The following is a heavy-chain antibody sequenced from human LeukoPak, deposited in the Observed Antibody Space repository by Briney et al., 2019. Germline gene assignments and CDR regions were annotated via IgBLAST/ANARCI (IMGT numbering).Heavy chain of an antibody. Sequence: PGGSLRLSCAASGFTFSTYSMNWVRQAPGKGLEWVSYISSSSSTMYYADSVKGRFTISRDNAKNSLYLQMNSLSAEDTAVYYCARPPLGYCTGGSCSFDPWGQGTLVTVSS. V-gene: IGHV3-48*01. CDR2: ISSSSSTM. CDR3: ARPPLGYCTGGSCSFDP. CDR1: GFTFSTYS. D-gene: IGHD2-15*01. J-gene: IGHJ5*02.